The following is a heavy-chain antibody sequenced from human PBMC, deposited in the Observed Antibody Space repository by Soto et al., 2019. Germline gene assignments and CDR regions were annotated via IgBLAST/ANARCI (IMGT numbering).Heavy chain of an antibody. V-gene: IGHV3-74*01. Sequence: GGSLRLSCAASGFTFISYWMHWVLQAPWKGLGWVSRINSDGSSMGYADSVKGRFTISRDNAKNTLYLQMNSLRAEDTAVYYCAVNPRPGDGFYIWGQGTMVTVSS. CDR1: GFTFISYW. CDR3: AVNPRPGDGFYI. CDR2: INSDGSSM. D-gene: IGHD3-10*01. J-gene: IGHJ3*02.